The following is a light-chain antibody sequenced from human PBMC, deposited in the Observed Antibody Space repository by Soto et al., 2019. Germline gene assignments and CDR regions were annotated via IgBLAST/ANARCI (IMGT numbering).Light chain of an antibody. CDR2: GAY. CDR3: QHYKTWLWT. J-gene: IGKJ1*01. V-gene: IGKV3-15*01. Sequence: EIVMTQSPATLSVSPGERATLSCRASQSVDSKLAWYQQKPGQGPRLLIYGAYSRTTGIPARFSGSGSGTEFPLTISIGQSEVFAVYCCQHYKTWLWTFGQGTKVEIK. CDR1: QSVDSK.